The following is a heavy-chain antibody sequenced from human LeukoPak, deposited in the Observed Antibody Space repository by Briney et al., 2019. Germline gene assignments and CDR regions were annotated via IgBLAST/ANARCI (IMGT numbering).Heavy chain of an antibody. D-gene: IGHD3-22*01. V-gene: IGHV3-53*01. J-gene: IGHJ4*02. Sequence: GGSLRLSCAASGFTVSSNYMSWVRQAPGKGLEWVSIIYGDGTTYYADSVKGRFTISRDNSKNTLYLQMNNLRAEDTAVYYCARGYYYDSSGYYPTFFDYWGQGTLVTVSS. CDR1: GFTVSSNY. CDR2: IYGDGTT. CDR3: ARGYYYDSSGYYPTFFDY.